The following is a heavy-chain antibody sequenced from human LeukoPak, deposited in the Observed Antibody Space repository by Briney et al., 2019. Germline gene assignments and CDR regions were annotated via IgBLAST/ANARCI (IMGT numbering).Heavy chain of an antibody. J-gene: IGHJ6*02. CDR2: ISSSSSYI. V-gene: IGHV3-21*01. CDR1: GFTFSSYS. D-gene: IGHD2-2*01. CDR3: ARDQRGPYCSSTSCSGAYYYGMDV. Sequence: PGGSLRLSCAASGFTFSSYSMNWVRQAPGKALEWVSSISSSSSYIYYADSVKGRFTISRDNAKNSLYLQMNSPRAEDTAVYYCARDQRGPYCSSTSCSGAYYYGMDVWGQGTTVTVSS.